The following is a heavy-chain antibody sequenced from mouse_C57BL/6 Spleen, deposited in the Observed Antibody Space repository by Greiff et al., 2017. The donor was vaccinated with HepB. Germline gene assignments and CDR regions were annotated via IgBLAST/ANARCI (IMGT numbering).Heavy chain of an antibody. V-gene: IGHV1-15*01. Sequence: VQLVESGAELVRSGASVTLSCKASGYTFTDYEMHWVKQTPVHGLEWIGAIDPETGGTDYNQKFKGKAILTADKSSSTAYMELRSLTSEDSAVYYCTSSLFTTVVGGYFDYWGEGTTLTVSS. J-gene: IGHJ2*01. D-gene: IGHD1-1*01. CDR2: IDPETGGT. CDR1: GYTFTDYE. CDR3: TSSLFTTVVGGYFDY.